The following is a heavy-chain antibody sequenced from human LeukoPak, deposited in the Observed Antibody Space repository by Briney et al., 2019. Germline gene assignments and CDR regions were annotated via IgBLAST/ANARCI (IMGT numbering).Heavy chain of an antibody. CDR3: ARDSTLSNY. CDR2: IKYDGSET. J-gene: IGHJ4*02. CDR1: GLTFSSYW. V-gene: IGHV3-7*04. Sequence: PGGSLRLSCAASGLTFSSYWMTCVRQAPGKGLEWVATIKYDGSETYYVDSVRGRFSISRDNAKNSLYLQMNSLSAEDTAVYYCARDSTLSNYWGQGTLVTVSS. D-gene: IGHD3-16*01.